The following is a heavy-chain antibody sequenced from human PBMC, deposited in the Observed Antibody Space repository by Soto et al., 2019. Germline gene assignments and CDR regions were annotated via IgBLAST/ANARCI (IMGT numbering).Heavy chain of an antibody. J-gene: IGHJ4*02. CDR2: ISSNGVGT. CDR1: GFTLSGYA. V-gene: IGHV3-64*01. CDR3: TTTKGRLEPPTNDF. D-gene: IGHD2-8*01. Sequence: GGSLRLSCAASGFTLSGYAMDWVRQAPGKGLEYVSGISSNGVGTYYANSVQGRFTIPRDNSKNTVYLQMGSLRPEDMAVYYCTTTKGRLEPPTNDFWGQGTPVTVSS.